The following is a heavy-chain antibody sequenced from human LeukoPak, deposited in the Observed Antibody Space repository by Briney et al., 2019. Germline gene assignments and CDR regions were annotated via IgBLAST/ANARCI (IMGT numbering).Heavy chain of an antibody. CDR2: IYYSGST. J-gene: IGHJ6*02. Sequence: PSETLSLTCTVSGGSISSYYWSWIWQPPGKGLEWIGYIYYSGSTNYNPSLKSRVTISVDTSKNQFSLKLSSVTAADTAVYYCARDRGAAAGNLYYYYGMDVWGQGTTVTVSS. V-gene: IGHV4-59*01. D-gene: IGHD6-13*01. CDR3: ARDRGAAAGNLYYYYGMDV. CDR1: GGSISSYY.